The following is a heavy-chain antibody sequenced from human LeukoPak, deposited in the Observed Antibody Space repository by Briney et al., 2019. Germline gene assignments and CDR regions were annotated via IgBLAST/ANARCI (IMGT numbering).Heavy chain of an antibody. Sequence: SETLSLTCAVSGGSISSSNWWSWVRQPPGKGLEWIGEIYHSGSTNYNPSLKSRVTISVDTSKNQFSLKLSSVTAADTAVYYCARDPSMVRGYNWFDPWGQGTLVTVSS. J-gene: IGHJ5*02. CDR1: GGSISSSNW. D-gene: IGHD3-10*01. V-gene: IGHV4-4*02. CDR2: IYHSGST. CDR3: ARDPSMVRGYNWFDP.